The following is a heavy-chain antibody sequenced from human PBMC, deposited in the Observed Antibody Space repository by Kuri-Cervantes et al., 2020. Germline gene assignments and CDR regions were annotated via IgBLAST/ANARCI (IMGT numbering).Heavy chain of an antibody. V-gene: IGHV4-39*01. CDR3: ARRNFRPNGPFDY. D-gene: IGHD2-8*01. J-gene: IGHJ4*02. Sequence: SETLSLTCTVSGGSVSSGSYYWSWIRQPPGKGLEWIASMFHSGITYYNPSLKSRVTISIDSSKSRFSLKLSSVTAADTAVYYCARRNFRPNGPFDYWGQGTLVTVSS. CDR2: MFHSGIT. CDR1: GGSVSSGSYY.